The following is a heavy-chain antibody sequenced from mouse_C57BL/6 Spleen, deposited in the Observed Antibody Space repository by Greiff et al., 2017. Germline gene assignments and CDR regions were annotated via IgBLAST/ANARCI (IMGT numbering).Heavy chain of an antibody. CDR1: GYSFTGYY. CDR3: ASRDLDGYYEAY. J-gene: IGHJ2*01. Sequence: EVQLQQSGPELVKPGASVKISCKASGYSFTGYYMNWVKQSPEKSLEWIGEINPSTGGTTYNQKFKAKATLTVDKSSSTAYMQLKSLTSEDSAVYYSASRDLDGYYEAYWGQGTTLTVSS. D-gene: IGHD2-3*01. V-gene: IGHV1-42*01. CDR2: INPSTGGT.